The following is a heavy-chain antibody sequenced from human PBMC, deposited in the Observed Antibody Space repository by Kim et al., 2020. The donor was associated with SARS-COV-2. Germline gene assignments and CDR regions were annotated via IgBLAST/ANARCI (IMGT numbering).Heavy chain of an antibody. Sequence: GGSLRLSCAASGFTFSDYYMRWIRQAPGKGLEWVSYISSSSSYTNYADSVKGRFTISRDNAKNSLYLQMNSLRAEDTAVYYCARVGYGDVWGGYRDYYYFLGMVVWGRGPAVTVSS. CDR1: GFTFSDYY. D-gene: IGHD3-16*02. CDR3: ARVGYGDVWGGYRDYYYFLGMVV. CDR2: ISSSSSYT. J-gene: IGHJ6*01. V-gene: IGHV3-11*05.